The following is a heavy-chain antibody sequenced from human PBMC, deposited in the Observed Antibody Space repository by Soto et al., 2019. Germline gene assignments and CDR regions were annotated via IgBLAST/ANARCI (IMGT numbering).Heavy chain of an antibody. CDR3: VRDRTLLVPTSIDV. D-gene: IGHD3-3*01. J-gene: IGHJ6*02. Sequence: GGSLRLSCVASGFTFSSYEMNWVRQAPGKGLEWVSYISYSGGPTDYADSVKGRFTISRDNAKNSLYLQMSSLSAEDTAVYYCVRDRTLLVPTSIDVWGQGTTVTVSS. CDR1: GFTFSSYE. V-gene: IGHV3-48*03. CDR2: ISYSGGPT.